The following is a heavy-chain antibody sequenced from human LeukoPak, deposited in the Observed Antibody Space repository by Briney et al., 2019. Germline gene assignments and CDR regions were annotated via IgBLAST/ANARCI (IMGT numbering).Heavy chain of an antibody. Sequence: SVKVSFKGSGGTFSSYAISWVRQAPGQGLEWMGRIIPIFGTANYAQKFQGRVTITTDESTSTAYMELSSLRSEDTAVYYCAKTEVYYDSSGYYYAAFDYWGQGTLVTVSS. D-gene: IGHD3-22*01. CDR1: GGTFSSYA. J-gene: IGHJ4*02. V-gene: IGHV1-69*05. CDR2: IIPIFGTA. CDR3: AKTEVYYDSSGYYYAAFDY.